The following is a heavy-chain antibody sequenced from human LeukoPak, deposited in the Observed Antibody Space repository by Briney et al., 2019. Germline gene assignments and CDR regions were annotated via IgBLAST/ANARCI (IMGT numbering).Heavy chain of an antibody. CDR1: GFTFSSYA. CDR2: ISGSGGST. J-gene: IGHJ4*02. CDR3: AKDHRGAVAFSFDY. D-gene: IGHD3-3*02. Sequence: AGSLRLSCAASGFTFSSYAMSWVRQAPGKGLEWVSAISGSGGSTYYADSVKGRFTISRDNSKNTLYLQMNSLRAEDTAVYYCAKDHRGAVAFSFDYWGQGTLVTVSS. V-gene: IGHV3-23*01.